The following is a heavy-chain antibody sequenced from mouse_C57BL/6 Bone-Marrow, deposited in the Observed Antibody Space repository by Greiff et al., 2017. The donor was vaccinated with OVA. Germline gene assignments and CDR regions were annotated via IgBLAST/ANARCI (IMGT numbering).Heavy chain of an antibody. V-gene: IGHV1-81*01. CDR3: ARSRTTVVATDAY. J-gene: IGHJ3*01. D-gene: IGHD1-1*01. CDR1: GYTFTSYG. CDR2: IYPRSGNT. Sequence: QVHVKQSGAELARPGASVKLSCKASGYTFTSYGISWVKQRTGQGLEWIGEIYPRSGNTYYNEKFKGKATLTADKSSSTAYMELRSLTSEDSAVYFFARSRTTVVATDAYWSQGTLVTVSA.